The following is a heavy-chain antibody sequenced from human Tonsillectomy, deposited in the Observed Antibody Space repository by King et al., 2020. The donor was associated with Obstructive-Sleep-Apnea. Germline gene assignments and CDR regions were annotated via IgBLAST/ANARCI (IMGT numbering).Heavy chain of an antibody. J-gene: IGHJ4*02. D-gene: IGHD6-19*01. CDR3: ATRGGSGWYGA. CDR2: VYFSGST. V-gene: IGHV4-39*01. CDR1: YASTSSASYY. Sequence: QLQESGPGLVEPSETLSLTCTVSYASTSSASYYWDWIRQPRGRGLEWIGSVYFSGSTYYNPSLKSRVTISVDTSKIQFSLKMTSVTAADTAVYYCATRGGSGWYGAWGQGTLVTVSS.